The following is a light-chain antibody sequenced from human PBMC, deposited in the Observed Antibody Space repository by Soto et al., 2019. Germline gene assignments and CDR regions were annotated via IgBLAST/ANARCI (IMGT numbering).Light chain of an antibody. J-gene: IGLJ3*02. Sequence: QPVLTQPPSVSGAPGQRVTISCTGSSSNIGAGYDVHWYQQLPGTAPKLLIYGNNNRPSGVPDRFSGSKSGTSASLAITGLQAEDEADYYCQSYDNSLSGSGVFGGGTQLTVL. CDR1: SSNIGAGYD. V-gene: IGLV1-40*01. CDR2: GNN. CDR3: QSYDNSLSGSGV.